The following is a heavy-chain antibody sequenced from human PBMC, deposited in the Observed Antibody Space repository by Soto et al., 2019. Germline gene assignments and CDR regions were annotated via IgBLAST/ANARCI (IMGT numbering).Heavy chain of an antibody. CDR1: GGTFSSYA. V-gene: IGHV1-69*01. CDR2: IIPIFGTA. D-gene: IGHD3-22*01. Sequence: QVQLVQSGAEVKKPGSSVKVSRKASGGTFSSYAISWVRQAPGLGLEWMGGIIPIFGTANYAQKFQGRVTITADESTSTAYMELSSLRSEDTAVYYCAEGGPNYYDSSGYKNWGQGTLVTVSS. CDR3: AEGGPNYYDSSGYKN. J-gene: IGHJ4*02.